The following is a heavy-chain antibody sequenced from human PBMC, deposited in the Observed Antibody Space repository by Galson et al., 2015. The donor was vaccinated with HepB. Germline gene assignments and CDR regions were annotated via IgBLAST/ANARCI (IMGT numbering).Heavy chain of an antibody. Sequence: SLRLSCAASGFRFSRYSMNWVRQAPGKGLEWVSYISSSGSTMYYADSVKGRFTISRDNAKNSLYLQMNSLRDEDTAVYYCARLDTAMVTYYYYYGMDVWGQGTTVTVSS. CDR2: ISSSGSTM. J-gene: IGHJ6*02. D-gene: IGHD5-18*01. V-gene: IGHV3-48*02. CDR1: GFRFSRYS. CDR3: ARLDTAMVTYYYYYGMDV.